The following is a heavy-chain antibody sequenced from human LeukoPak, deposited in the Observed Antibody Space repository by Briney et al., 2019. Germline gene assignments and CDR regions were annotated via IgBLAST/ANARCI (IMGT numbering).Heavy chain of an antibody. J-gene: IGHJ5*02. V-gene: IGHV4-59*01. CDR3: ARYAKNWFDP. Sequence: SETLSLTCTVSGPSISSYYWSWIRQPPAKGLEWIWYIDYSGSTNYNPSLKSRVTISVDTSKNQFSLKLSSVTAADTAVYYCARYAKNWFDPWGQGTLVTVSS. CDR2: IDYSGST. CDR1: GPSISSYY.